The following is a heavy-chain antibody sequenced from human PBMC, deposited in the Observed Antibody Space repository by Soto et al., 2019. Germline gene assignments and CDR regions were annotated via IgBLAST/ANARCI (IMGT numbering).Heavy chain of an antibody. CDR2: ISGSGPST. CDR3: AEGYYDSSAYMYYFDY. Sequence: EVQLLESGGGLVQPGGSLRLSCAASGFTFSSYAMNWVRQAPGKGLEWVSAISGSGPSTYYADSVKGRFTISRDNSKNTLYLKMNSLRAEDTAVYYCAEGYYDSSAYMYYFDYWGQGTLVTVSS. V-gene: IGHV3-23*01. CDR1: GFTFSSYA. J-gene: IGHJ4*02. D-gene: IGHD3-22*01.